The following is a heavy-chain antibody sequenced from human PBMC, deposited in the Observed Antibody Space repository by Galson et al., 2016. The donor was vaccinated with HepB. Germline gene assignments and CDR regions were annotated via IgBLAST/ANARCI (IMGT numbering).Heavy chain of an antibody. CDR3: GSTTTGWYGVGRD. CDR2: IYYTGST. CDR1: GGSISSSSYS. J-gene: IGHJ4*02. Sequence: SETLSLTCTVSGGSISSSSYSWGWIRQPPGKGLEWIGSIYYTGSTYYNSSLKDRVSIYIDTSKNQVSLKLTSMTAADTAVYYCGSTTTGWYGVGRDWGQGTLVTVSS. D-gene: IGHD6-19*01. V-gene: IGHV4-39*01.